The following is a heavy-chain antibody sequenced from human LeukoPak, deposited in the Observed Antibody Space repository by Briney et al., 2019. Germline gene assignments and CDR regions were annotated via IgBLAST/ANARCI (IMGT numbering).Heavy chain of an antibody. CDR1: GYTFTGYY. CDR3: ARGTYDSSGYHRGTLEY. D-gene: IGHD3-22*01. CDR2: INPNSGGT. V-gene: IGHV1-2*06. J-gene: IGHJ4*02. Sequence: ASVKVCCKASGYTFTGYYMHWVRQAPGQGLEWMGRINPNSGGTNYAQKFQGRVTMTRDTSISTAYMKLSRLRSDDTAVYYCARGTYDSSGYHRGTLEYWGQGTLVTVSS.